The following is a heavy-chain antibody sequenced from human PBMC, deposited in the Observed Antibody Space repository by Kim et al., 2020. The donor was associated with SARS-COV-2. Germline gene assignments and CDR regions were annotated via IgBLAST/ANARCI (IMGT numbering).Heavy chain of an antibody. CDR3: ARAYGSGTFNWFDP. D-gene: IGHD3-10*01. Sequence: CNPSLKSRVTISVDTSKNQFSLKLSSVTAADTAVDYCARAYGSGTFNWFDPWGQGALVTVSS. J-gene: IGHJ5*02. V-gene: IGHV4-34*01.